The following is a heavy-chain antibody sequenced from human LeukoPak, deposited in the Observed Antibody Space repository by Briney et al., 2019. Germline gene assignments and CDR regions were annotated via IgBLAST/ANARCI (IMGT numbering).Heavy chain of an antibody. D-gene: IGHD6-6*01. CDR3: AKDRGQLVPKYNWFDP. CDR1: GFTFSSYA. Sequence: GGSLRLSCAASGFTFSSYAMNWVRQAPGKGLEWVSAISSSGSSTYYADSVKGRFTISRDNSKNTPYLQMNSLRAEDTAVYYCAKDRGQLVPKYNWFDPWGQGTLVTVSS. J-gene: IGHJ5*02. V-gene: IGHV3-23*01. CDR2: ISSSGSST.